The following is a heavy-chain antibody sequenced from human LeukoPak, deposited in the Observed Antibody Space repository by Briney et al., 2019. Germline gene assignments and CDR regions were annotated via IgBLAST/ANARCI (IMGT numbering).Heavy chain of an antibody. V-gene: IGHV1-2*06. CDR1: GYTFTGYY. D-gene: IGHD3-10*01. CDR3: ARDYWFGELSRSWFDP. Sequence: GASVKVSCKASGYTFTGYYMHWVRQAPGQGLEWMGRINPNSGGTNYAQKFQGRVTMTRDTSISTAYMELSRLRSDDTAVYYCARDYWFGELSRSWFDPWGQGTLVTVSS. CDR2: INPNSGGT. J-gene: IGHJ5*02.